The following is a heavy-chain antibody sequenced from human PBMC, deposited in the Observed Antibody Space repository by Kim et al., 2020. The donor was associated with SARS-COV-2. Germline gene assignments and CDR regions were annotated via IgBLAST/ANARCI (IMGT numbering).Heavy chain of an antibody. CDR3: ARDDGTTKIFFDY. CDR2: IYYSGST. Sequence: SETLSLTCTVSGGSISSYYWSWIRQPPGKGLEWIGYIYYSGSTNYNPSLKSRVTISVDTSKNQFSLKLSSVTAADTAVYYCARDDGTTKIFFDYWGQGTLVTVSS. D-gene: IGHD1-7*01. CDR1: GGSISSYY. V-gene: IGHV4-59*01. J-gene: IGHJ4*02.